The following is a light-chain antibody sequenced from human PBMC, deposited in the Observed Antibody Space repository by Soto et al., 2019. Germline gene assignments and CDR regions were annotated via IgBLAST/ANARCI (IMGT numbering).Light chain of an antibody. Sequence: DIQMTQSPSTLSASVGDRVTIACRASQSIDSWLAWYQQKPGKAPKFLIYDASDLESGVPSRFSGSGSGTEFTLTISSLPPDDFATYYCQQYRGKPFTFGQGTKVEIK. CDR3: QQYRGKPFT. V-gene: IGKV1-5*01. J-gene: IGKJ2*01. CDR1: QSIDSW. CDR2: DAS.